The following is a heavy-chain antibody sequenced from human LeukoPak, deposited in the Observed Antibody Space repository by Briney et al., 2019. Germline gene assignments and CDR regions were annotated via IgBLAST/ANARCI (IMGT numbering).Heavy chain of an antibody. D-gene: IGHD6-19*01. CDR3: ARGVWAQWLAFGYFQH. J-gene: IGHJ1*01. Sequence: SETLFLTCAVYGESFSGYYWSWIRQPPGKGLEWIGEINHSGSTNYNPSLKSRVTISVDTSKNQFSLKLSSVTAADTAVYYCARGVWAQWLAFGYFQHWGQGTLVTVSS. CDR1: GESFSGYY. V-gene: IGHV4-34*01. CDR2: INHSGST.